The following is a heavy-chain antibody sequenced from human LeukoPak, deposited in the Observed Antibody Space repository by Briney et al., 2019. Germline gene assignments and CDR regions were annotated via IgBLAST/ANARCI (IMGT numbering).Heavy chain of an antibody. D-gene: IGHD5-24*01. V-gene: IGHV4-61*02. CDR2: VYPSGGT. CDR3: AKERATALLNYAFDP. CDR1: GGSISSGSYY. J-gene: IGHJ5*02. Sequence: PSETLSLTCTVSGGSISSGSYYWSWIRQPAGKGLEWIGRVYPSGGTRYNPSLTSRVTISLDKSKNQFSLRLSSVTAADTAVYYCAKERATALLNYAFDPWGQGTLVTVSS.